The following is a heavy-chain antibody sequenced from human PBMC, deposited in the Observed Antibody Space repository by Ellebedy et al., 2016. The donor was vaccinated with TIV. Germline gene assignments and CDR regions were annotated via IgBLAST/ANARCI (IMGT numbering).Heavy chain of an antibody. J-gene: IGHJ6*02. CDR3: AREREAKLWEKLHYHYGMDV. V-gene: IGHV3-21*01. D-gene: IGHD1-26*01. CDR1: GVSFNTYA. Sequence: PGGSLTLSCAASGVSFNTYAMNWVRQAPGKGLESASRISSNTTYLYYADSVKGRVIISRDNAKNALFLQLDSLGVDDTAVYTCAREREAKLWEKLHYHYGMDVWGQGTTVAVSS. CDR2: ISSNTTYL.